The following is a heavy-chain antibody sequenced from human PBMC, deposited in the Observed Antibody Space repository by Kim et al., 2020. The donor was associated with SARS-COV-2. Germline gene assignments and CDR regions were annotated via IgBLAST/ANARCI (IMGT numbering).Heavy chain of an antibody. D-gene: IGHD2-15*01. V-gene: IGHV4-59*01. CDR2: THYAGGV. CDR3: ARWCRSEVTSIDAFDI. CDR1: GASITASH. Sequence: SETLYLTCSVSGASITASHWNWIRQPPGKGLEWIGFTHYAGGVFYSHSLKNRLTLSVDTSKNQFSLRLNSVTPADTAVYYCARWCRSEVTSIDAFDIWGQGTLVYVSS. J-gene: IGHJ3*02.